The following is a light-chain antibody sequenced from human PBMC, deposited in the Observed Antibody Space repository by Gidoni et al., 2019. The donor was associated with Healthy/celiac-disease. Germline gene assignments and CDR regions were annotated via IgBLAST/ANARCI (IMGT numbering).Light chain of an antibody. V-gene: IGKV3-15*01. CDR1: QSVSSN. CDR3: QQYNNWLT. CDR2: GAS. Sequence: EIVMTQSPATLSVSPGARATLSCRASQSVSSNLAWYQQKPGQAPRLLIYGASTRATGIPARFSGSGSGTEFTLTISSLQSEDFAVYYCQQYNNWLTFXGXTKVEIK. J-gene: IGKJ4*01.